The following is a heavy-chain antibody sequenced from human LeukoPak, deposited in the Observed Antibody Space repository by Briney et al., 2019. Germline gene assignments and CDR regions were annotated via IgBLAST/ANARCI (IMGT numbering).Heavy chain of an antibody. CDR3: AREVDSSGSYYNY. Sequence: GGSLRLSCAASGFTFSRYSMNWVRQAPGKGLEWVSSISISSNYIYYTDSVKGRCTISRDNGKNSLYLQMNSLRAEDTAVYYCAREVDSSGSYYNYWGQGTLVTVSS. CDR2: ISISSNYI. CDR1: GFTFSRYS. J-gene: IGHJ4*02. V-gene: IGHV3-21*01. D-gene: IGHD1-26*01.